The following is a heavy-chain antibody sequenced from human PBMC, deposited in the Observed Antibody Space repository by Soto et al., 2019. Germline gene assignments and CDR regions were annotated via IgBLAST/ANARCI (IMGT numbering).Heavy chain of an antibody. CDR1: GFTFSSYT. Sequence: GGSLRLSCAASGFTFSSYTMNWVRQAPGKGLEWVSSISSSNSIHYADSVKGRFTISRDNAKNSLYLQMNSLRAEGPGVYHCACVHCCKAKCYFAMHAGGQGTTGTVSS. CDR3: ACVHCCKAKCYFAMHA. D-gene: IGHD2-15*01. J-gene: IGHJ6*02. V-gene: IGHV3-21*01. CDR2: ISSSNSI.